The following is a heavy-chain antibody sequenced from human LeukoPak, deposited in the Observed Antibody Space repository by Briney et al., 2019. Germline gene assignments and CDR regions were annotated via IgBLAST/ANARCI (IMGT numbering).Heavy chain of an antibody. CDR2: ISSSGSII. CDR1: GFTFSSFS. Sequence: GGSLRLSCAASGFTFSSFSMNWVRQAPGKGLEWVSYISSSGSIIYYADSVKGRFTISRDNAKNSLYLQMNSLRAEDTAVYYCARDPPSFQHWGQGTLVTVSS. CDR3: ARDPPSFQH. J-gene: IGHJ1*01. V-gene: IGHV3-48*01.